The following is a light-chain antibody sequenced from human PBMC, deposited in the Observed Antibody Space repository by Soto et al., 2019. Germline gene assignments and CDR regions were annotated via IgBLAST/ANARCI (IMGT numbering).Light chain of an antibody. Sequence: EVVLTQSPGTLALSPGETTTLSCRASQTVSANYLAWYQQTPGQAPRLLIDDASRRATGTPDRFTGSGSGTDFTLTIRRLEPEDFALYYCQQYGDSRQITFGGRTKLVIK. V-gene: IGKV3-20*01. CDR2: DAS. J-gene: IGKJ4*01. CDR3: QQYGDSRQIT. CDR1: QTVSANY.